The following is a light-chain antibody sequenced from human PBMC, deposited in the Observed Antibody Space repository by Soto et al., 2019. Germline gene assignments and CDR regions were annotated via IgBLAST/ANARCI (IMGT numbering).Light chain of an antibody. CDR1: QTISSW. CDR2: KES. V-gene: IGKV1-5*03. CDR3: QNYNSYSEA. Sequence: DMQRAQSPSSLDGAVGDIVTITCRASQTISSWLAWYQQKPGKAPKILIYKESTLKSGVPSRLSGSGSGTELNLTLSRLQPDDFATYYCQNYNSYSEACGQGTKVDIK. J-gene: IGKJ1*01.